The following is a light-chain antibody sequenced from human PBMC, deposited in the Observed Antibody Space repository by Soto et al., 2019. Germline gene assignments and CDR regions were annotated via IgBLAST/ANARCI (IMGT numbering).Light chain of an antibody. Sequence: QLVLTQSSSASASLGSSVKLTCTLSSGHSSYIIAWHQQQPGKAPRYLMTLEGSGSYNKGSGVPDRFSGSSSGADRYLTISNLQFEDEADYYCETWDSNTRVFGTGTKVTVL. CDR1: SGHSSYI. CDR2: LEGSGSY. J-gene: IGLJ1*01. CDR3: ETWDSNTRV. V-gene: IGLV4-60*02.